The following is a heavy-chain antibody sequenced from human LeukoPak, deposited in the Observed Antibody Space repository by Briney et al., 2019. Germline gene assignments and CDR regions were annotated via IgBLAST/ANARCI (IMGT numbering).Heavy chain of an antibody. J-gene: IGHJ5*02. CDR2: INHSGST. CDR1: GGSFSGYY. V-gene: IGHV4-34*01. Sequence: SETLSLTCAVYGGSFSGYYWSWIRQPPGKGLEWIGEINHSGSTNYNPSLKSRVTISVDTSKNQLSLKLSSVTAADTAVYYCARGTHARIAAAGTGESNWFDPWGQGTLVTVSS. D-gene: IGHD6-13*01. CDR3: ARGTHARIAAAGTGESNWFDP.